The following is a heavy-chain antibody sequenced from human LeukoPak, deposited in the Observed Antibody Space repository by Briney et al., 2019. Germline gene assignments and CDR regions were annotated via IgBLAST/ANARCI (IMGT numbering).Heavy chain of an antibody. V-gene: IGHV4-59*01. CDR2: IYCSGST. D-gene: IGHD6-19*01. Sequence: SETLSLTCTVSGGSISSYYWSWIRQPPGKGLEWIGYIYCSGSTNYNPSLKSRVTISVDTSKNQFSLKLSSVTAADTAVYYCAREIAVASFDYWGQGTLVTVSS. CDR3: AREIAVASFDY. J-gene: IGHJ4*02. CDR1: GGSISSYY.